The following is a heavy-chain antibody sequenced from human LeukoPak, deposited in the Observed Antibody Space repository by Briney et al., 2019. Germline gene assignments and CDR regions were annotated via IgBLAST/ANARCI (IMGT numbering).Heavy chain of an antibody. CDR2: ITSGGGTI. D-gene: IGHD2-2*01. Sequence: QPGGSLRLSCAASGFTFSVYEMNWVRQAPGKGLEWFSYITSGGGTIYYADSVKGRFTISRDNAKNSLYPQMNSLRADDTATYYCARGFNYAFDYWGQGTLVTVSS. J-gene: IGHJ4*02. V-gene: IGHV3-48*03. CDR3: ARGFNYAFDY. CDR1: GFTFSVYE.